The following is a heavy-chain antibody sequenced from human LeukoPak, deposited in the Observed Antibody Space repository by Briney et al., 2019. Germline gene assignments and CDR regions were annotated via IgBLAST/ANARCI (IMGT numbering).Heavy chain of an antibody. CDR1: GFTFSSYA. CDR3: AKFSPAARFSFDY. D-gene: IGHD2-2*01. J-gene: IGHJ4*02. V-gene: IGHV3-23*01. Sequence: GGSLRLSCAASGFTFSSYAMSWVRQAPGKGLEWVSAISGSGGSTYYADSVKGRLTISRGNSKNTLYLQMNSLRAEDTAVYYCAKFSPAARFSFDYWGQGTLVTVSS. CDR2: ISGSGGST.